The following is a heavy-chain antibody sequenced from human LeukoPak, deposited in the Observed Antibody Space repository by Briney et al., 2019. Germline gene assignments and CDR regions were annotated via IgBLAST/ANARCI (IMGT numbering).Heavy chain of an antibody. CDR2: IYYSGST. D-gene: IGHD6-6*01. J-gene: IGHJ4*02. Sequence: PSETLSLTCTVSGYSISSGYYWNWIRQPPGKGLEWIGYIYYSGSTNYNTSLKSRVTISVDTSKNQFSLKLSSVTAADTAVYYCARSFSSSFYYFDYWGQGTLVTVSS. CDR3: ARSFSSSFYYFDY. CDR1: GYSISSGYY. V-gene: IGHV4-61*01.